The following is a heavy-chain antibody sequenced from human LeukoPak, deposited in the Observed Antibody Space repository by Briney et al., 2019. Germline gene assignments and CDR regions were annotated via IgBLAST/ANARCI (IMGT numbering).Heavy chain of an antibody. D-gene: IGHD2-2*01. CDR2: ISHDGNTK. V-gene: IGHV3-30*14. Sequence: GGSLRLSCTASGFTFSTYTMHWVRQAPGKGLEWVTVISHDGNTKHYADSVKGRFTISRDNSKNSLCLQMNSLRAEDTAFYSCARSLPATREPQAIDYWGQGTLVTVSS. J-gene: IGHJ4*02. CDR3: ARSLPATREPQAIDY. CDR1: GFTFSTYT.